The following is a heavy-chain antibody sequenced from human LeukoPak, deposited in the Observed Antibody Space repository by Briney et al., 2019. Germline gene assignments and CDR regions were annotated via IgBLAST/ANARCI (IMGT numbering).Heavy chain of an antibody. V-gene: IGHV1-18*01. CDR1: GYTFTSYG. CDR2: ISAYNGNT. Sequence: AASVKVSCKASGYTFTSYGISWVRQAPGQGLEWMGWISAYNGNTNYAQKLQGRVTMTTDTSTSTAYMELRSLRSDDTAVYYCARVLIAAAGIAGKNWFDPWGQGPWSPSPQ. D-gene: IGHD6-13*01. J-gene: IGHJ5*02. CDR3: ARVLIAAAGIAGKNWFDP.